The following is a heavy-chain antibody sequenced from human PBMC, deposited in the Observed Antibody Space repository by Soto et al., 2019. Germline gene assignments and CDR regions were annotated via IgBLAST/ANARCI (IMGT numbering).Heavy chain of an antibody. CDR3: ASTGRSWNYGDAFDI. CDR2: ISSSSSTI. J-gene: IGHJ3*02. D-gene: IGHD1-7*01. Sequence: GSLRLSCAASGXTFSSYRMYWVRQAPGRGLEWVSYISSSSSTIYYADSVKGLFTIPRDNANNSLYLQMNSVRDEHTAVYYCASTGRSWNYGDAFDIWGQGTMVTVSS. V-gene: IGHV3-48*02. CDR1: GXTFSSYR.